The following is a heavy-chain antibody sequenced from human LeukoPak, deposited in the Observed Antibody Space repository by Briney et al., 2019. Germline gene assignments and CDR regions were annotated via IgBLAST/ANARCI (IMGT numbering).Heavy chain of an antibody. J-gene: IGHJ4*02. CDR3: ARDTSGGWYGLIDY. CDR1: GFTFRDYW. CDR2: IKQDGSEK. Sequence: GGSLRLSCVASGFTFRDYWMTWVRQAPGKGLEWVANIKQDGSEKYYVDPVKGRFTISRDNAKNSLYLQMNSLRAEDTAVYYCARDTSGGWYGLIDYWGQGTPVTVSS. V-gene: IGHV3-7*01. D-gene: IGHD6-19*01.